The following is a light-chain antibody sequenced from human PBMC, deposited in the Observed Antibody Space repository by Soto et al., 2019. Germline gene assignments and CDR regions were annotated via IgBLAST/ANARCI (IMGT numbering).Light chain of an antibody. CDR2: DAS. CDR3: QQFSSYPLT. V-gene: IGKV3-20*01. CDR1: QTVRNNY. Sequence: EFGLPQSPGTLVFSSGERATLSFRASQTVRNNYLAWYQQKPGQAPRLLIYDASSRATGIPDRFSGGGSGTDFTLTISRLEPEDFAVYYCQQFSSYPLTFGGGTKVDIK. J-gene: IGKJ4*01.